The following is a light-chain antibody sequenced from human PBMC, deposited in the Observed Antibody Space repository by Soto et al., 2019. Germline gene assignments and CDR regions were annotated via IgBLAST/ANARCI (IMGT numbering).Light chain of an antibody. CDR2: DAS. CDR3: QHYNSYSEA. Sequence: DTILTQSPASLSLSPGERATPSCMASQSVDRYLAWYQQKPGQAPRLIIYDASNRATGIPARFSGSGSGTDFTLTISSLQPDDVATYYCQHYNSYSEALGQGTKVDIK. V-gene: IGKV3-11*01. CDR1: QSVDRY. J-gene: IGKJ1*01.